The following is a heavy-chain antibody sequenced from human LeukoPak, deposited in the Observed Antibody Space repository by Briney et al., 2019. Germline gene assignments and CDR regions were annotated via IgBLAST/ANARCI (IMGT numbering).Heavy chain of an antibody. Sequence: SETLSLTCTVSGGSISSSSYYWGWIRQPPGKGLEWIGSIYYSGSTHYNPSLKSRVTISVDTSKNQFSLKLSSVTAADTAVYYCARTPRHVPDYWGQGTLVTVSS. CDR1: GGSISSSSYY. CDR3: ARTPRHVPDY. CDR2: IYYSGST. V-gene: IGHV4-39*01. J-gene: IGHJ4*02. D-gene: IGHD2-2*01.